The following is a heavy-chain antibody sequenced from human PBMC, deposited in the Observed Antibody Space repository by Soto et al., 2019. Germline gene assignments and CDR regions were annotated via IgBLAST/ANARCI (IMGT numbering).Heavy chain of an antibody. V-gene: IGHV1-69*01. CDR2: IVPLPGTT. CDR1: GGTFTKYA. J-gene: IGHJ3*01. Sequence: QVQLVQSGAAVRKPGSSVKVSCKASGGTFTKYAITWVRQAPRQGLEWMGGIVPLPGTTNYAQKYRGRVTNSADQSTSTSYCEVSRLRSEDSAVYHCASGVRRQGGSSSWPDYAFDVWGQGTKGIVSS. CDR3: ASGVRRQGGSSSWPDYAFDV. D-gene: IGHD2-15*01.